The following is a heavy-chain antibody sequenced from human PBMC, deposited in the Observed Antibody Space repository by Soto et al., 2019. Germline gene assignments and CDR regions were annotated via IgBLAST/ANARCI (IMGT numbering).Heavy chain of an antibody. D-gene: IGHD6-19*01. CDR1: GGSISGSY. J-gene: IGHJ4*02. Sequence: SETLSLTCSVSGGSISGSYWSWIRQSRGKGLEWLGYVYYTGSTNYSPSLRSRVSISVDTSKNEFSLRLSSVTAADTAVYFCARSVAVPGAHIDYWGQGTQVTVSS. CDR3: ARSVAVPGAHIDY. CDR2: VYYTGST. V-gene: IGHV4-59*01.